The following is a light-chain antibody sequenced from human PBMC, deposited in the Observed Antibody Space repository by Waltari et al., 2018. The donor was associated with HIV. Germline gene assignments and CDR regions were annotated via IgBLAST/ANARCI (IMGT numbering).Light chain of an antibody. Sequence: QSALTQPASVSGSPGQSITISCTGPSSDVGSYNFVPWYQQHPGKAPKLMIYEVSKRPSGVSNRSSGSKSGNTASLTISGLQAEDEADYYCCSYAGSSTFVVFGGGTKLTVL. J-gene: IGLJ2*01. CDR1: SSDVGSYNF. CDR2: EVS. V-gene: IGLV2-23*02. CDR3: CSYAGSSTFVV.